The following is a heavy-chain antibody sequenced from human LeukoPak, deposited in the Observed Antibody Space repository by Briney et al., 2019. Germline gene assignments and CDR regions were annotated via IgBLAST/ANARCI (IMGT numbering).Heavy chain of an antibody. Sequence: GGSLRLSCAASGFTFSSYAMTWVRQAPGKGLEWVSAITGSVGSTYYADSVKGRFTISRDNAESSLFLQTNSLKAEDTAVYYCARGLRNGGPLSFDYWGQGTLVTVSS. CDR2: ITGSVGST. V-gene: IGHV3-23*01. CDR1: GFTFSSYA. CDR3: ARGLRNGGPLSFDY. J-gene: IGHJ4*02. D-gene: IGHD1-14*01.